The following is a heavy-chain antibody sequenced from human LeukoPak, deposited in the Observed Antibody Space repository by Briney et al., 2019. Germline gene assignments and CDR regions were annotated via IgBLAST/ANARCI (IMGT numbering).Heavy chain of an antibody. J-gene: IGHJ4*02. Sequence: SGTLSLTCAVSGGSISSSNWWSWVRQPPGKGLEWIGEIYHSGSTNYNPSLKSRVTISVDTSKNQFSLKLSSVTAADTAVYYCARKSVRSYGRGPRDYWGQGTLVTVSS. V-gene: IGHV4-4*02. CDR1: GGSISSSNW. D-gene: IGHD1-26*01. CDR3: ARKSVRSYGRGPRDY. CDR2: IYHSGST.